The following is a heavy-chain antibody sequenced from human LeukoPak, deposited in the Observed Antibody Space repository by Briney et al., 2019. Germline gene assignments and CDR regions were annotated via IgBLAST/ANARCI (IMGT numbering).Heavy chain of an antibody. CDR2: IYTSGST. CDR1: GGSISSYH. V-gene: IGHV4-4*07. Sequence: SETLSLTCTVSGGSISSYHWSWIRQPAGKGLEWIGRIYTSGSTNYNPSLKSRVTMSVDTSKNQFSLKLSSVTAADTAVYYCARDYSYDDSSGYYQAGFDYWGQGTLVTVSS. D-gene: IGHD3-22*01. CDR3: ARDYSYDDSSGYYQAGFDY. J-gene: IGHJ4*02.